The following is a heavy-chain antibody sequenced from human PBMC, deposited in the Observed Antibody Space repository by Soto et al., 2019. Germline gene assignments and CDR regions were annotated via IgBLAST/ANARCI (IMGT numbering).Heavy chain of an antibody. D-gene: IGHD6-6*01. CDR2: IYPGDSDT. Sequence: PGESLKISCKGSGYSFTSYWIGWVRQMPGKGLEWMGIIYPGDSDTRYSPSFQGQVTISADKSISTAYLQWSSLKASDTAMYYCARRGRPLSSSSYYYYYGMDVWGQGTTVTVSS. CDR1: GYSFTSYW. CDR3: ARRGRPLSSSSYYYYYGMDV. V-gene: IGHV5-51*01. J-gene: IGHJ6*02.